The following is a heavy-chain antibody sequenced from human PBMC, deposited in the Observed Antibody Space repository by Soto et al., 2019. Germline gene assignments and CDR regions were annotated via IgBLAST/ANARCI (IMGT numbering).Heavy chain of an antibody. CDR3: AGGDCSGGSCQYYFDY. CDR1: GGTFSSYA. Sequence: QVQLVQSGAEVKKPGSSVKFSCKASGGTFSSYAISWVRQAPGQGLEWMGGIIPIFGTANYAQKFEGRITITADESTSTAEMELSSLRSENTAVYYCAGGDCSGGSCQYYFDYWGQGTLVTVSS. CDR2: IIPIFGTA. V-gene: IGHV1-69*01. D-gene: IGHD2-15*01. J-gene: IGHJ4*02.